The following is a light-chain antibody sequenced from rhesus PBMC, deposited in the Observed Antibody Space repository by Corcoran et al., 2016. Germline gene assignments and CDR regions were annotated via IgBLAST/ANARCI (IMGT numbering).Light chain of an antibody. Sequence: QSAPTQPPSVSGSPGQSVTISFTGTSSDIVGYNYVSWYQQHPGKAPKLTIYVVSNRPSGVSDRFSGPKSVNTASLTISGLQSEDEAVYYCCSYTTSSTFIFGAGTRLTVL. V-gene: IGLV2S7*01. J-gene: IGLJ1*01. CDR2: VVS. CDR3: CSYTTSSTFI. CDR1: SSDIVGYNY.